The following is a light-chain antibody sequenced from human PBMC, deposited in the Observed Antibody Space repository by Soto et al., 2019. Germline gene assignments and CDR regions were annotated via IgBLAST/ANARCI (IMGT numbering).Light chain of an antibody. V-gene: IGKV3D-15*01. Sequence: VLTQSPGTLSLSPGERATLSCRASQNIATQFFTWYQQRPGQAPRVLIYGTSTRATGIPDRFSGSGSGTEFTLTISSLQSEDFAVYYCQQYNNWPYTFGQGTKLEIK. CDR1: QNIATQF. CDR3: QQYNNWPYT. J-gene: IGKJ2*01. CDR2: GTS.